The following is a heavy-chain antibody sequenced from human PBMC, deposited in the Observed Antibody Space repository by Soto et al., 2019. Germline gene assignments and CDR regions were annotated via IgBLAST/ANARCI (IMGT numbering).Heavy chain of an antibody. CDR3: TWFAAILH. J-gene: IGHJ4*02. CDR1: GFTFASAW. Sequence: EVQLVESGGGLVKPGESLRLSCVASGFTFASAWMNWVRQAPGKGLEWIGRIKSKEHGGTIAYAATMKDRFIISRVDLTTTLYLKIDSLPTEDTGVYYCTWFAAILHWGQGTLVTVSS. CDR2: IKSKEHGGTI. D-gene: IGHD2-15*01. V-gene: IGHV3-15*01.